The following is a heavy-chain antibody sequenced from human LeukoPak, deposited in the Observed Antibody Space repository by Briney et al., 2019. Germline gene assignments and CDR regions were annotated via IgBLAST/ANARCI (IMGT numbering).Heavy chain of an antibody. CDR1: GFTFSDYY. V-gene: IGHV3-11*01. CDR2: ISSSGSTI. J-gene: IGHJ4*02. CDR3: AKEGFGELPSWFDY. Sequence: GGSLRLSCAASGFTFSDYYMSWIRQAPGKGLEWVSYISSSGSTIYYADSVKGRFTISRDNSKNTLYLQMNSLRAEDTAVYYCAKEGFGELPSWFDYWGQGTLVTVSS. D-gene: IGHD3-10*01.